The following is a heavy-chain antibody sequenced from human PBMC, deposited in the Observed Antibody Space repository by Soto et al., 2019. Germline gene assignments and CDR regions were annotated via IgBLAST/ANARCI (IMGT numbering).Heavy chain of an antibody. CDR1: GYSISNTNW. D-gene: IGHD3-10*01. V-gene: IGHV4-28*01. CDR3: ARFGDSSGNHAYWFDP. CDR2: IYYSGNT. Sequence: QVQLQESGPGLVKPSDTLSLTCAVSGYSISNTNWWGWIRQPPGKGLEWIGYIYYSGNTYYNPSLKSRVTMSVDTSKTQFSLKLSSVTAVDTAVYYCARFGDSSGNHAYWFDPWGQGTLVTVSS. J-gene: IGHJ5*02.